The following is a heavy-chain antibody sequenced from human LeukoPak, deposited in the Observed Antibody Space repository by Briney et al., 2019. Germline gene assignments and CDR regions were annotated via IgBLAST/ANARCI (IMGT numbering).Heavy chain of an antibody. V-gene: IGHV3-53*01. CDR2: IYSGVGT. CDR1: GFTFSNYG. CDR3: ARLYFGAFDY. D-gene: IGHD3-10*01. Sequence: GGSLRLSCATSGFTFSNYGMHWVRQAPGKGLEFVALIYSGVGTYYADSVKGRFIISRDNSENTLYLQMNSLRAEDTAVYYCARLYFGAFDYWGQGTLVTVSS. J-gene: IGHJ4*02.